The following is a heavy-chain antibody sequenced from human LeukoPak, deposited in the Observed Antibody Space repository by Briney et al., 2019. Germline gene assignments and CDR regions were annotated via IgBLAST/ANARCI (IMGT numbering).Heavy chain of an antibody. V-gene: IGHV3-7*01. Sequence: GGSLRLPCAASGFTFSSYWMSWVRQAPGKGLEWVANIKQDGSEKYYVDSVKGRFTISRDNAKNSLYLQMNSLRAEDTAVYYCAGDTTGYSSGWYGNARLIPPRDHWGQGTLVTVSS. CDR1: GFTFSSYW. CDR2: IKQDGSEK. CDR3: AGDTTGYSSGWYGNARLIPPRDH. J-gene: IGHJ4*02. D-gene: IGHD6-19*01.